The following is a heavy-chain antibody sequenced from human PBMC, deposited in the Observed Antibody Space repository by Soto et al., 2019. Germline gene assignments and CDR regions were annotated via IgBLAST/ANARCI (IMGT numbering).Heavy chain of an antibody. J-gene: IGHJ4*02. D-gene: IGHD2-15*01. CDR1: GGSISSYY. CDR2: IYYSGSA. V-gene: IGHV4-59*01. CDR3: ARNGYGSALAY. Sequence: SETLSLTCLVSGGSISSYYWSWIRQPPGKGLEWIGYIYYSGSADYNPSLKSRVTISVDTSKNQFSLKLSSVTAADTAVYYCARNGYGSALAYWAQGTLVTVSS.